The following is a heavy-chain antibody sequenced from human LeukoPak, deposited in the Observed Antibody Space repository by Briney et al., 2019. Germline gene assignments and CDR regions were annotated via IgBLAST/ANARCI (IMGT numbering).Heavy chain of an antibody. V-gene: IGHV3-21*01. CDR2: IGRSSSYI. Sequence: GGSLRLSCAASGFTFSSFSMNWVRQAPGKGLEWVSSIGRSSSYIYYVDSVRGRFTISRDNAKNSLYLQMNSLRAEDTAVYYCAKSKDYFDGSAYYDHWGQGTLVTVSS. D-gene: IGHD3-22*01. CDR3: AKSKDYFDGSAYYDH. J-gene: IGHJ5*02. CDR1: GFTFSSFS.